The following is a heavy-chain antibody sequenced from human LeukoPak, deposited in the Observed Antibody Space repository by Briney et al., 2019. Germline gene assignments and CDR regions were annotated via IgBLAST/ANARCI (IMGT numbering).Heavy chain of an antibody. V-gene: IGHV4-59*01. CDR1: GGSISSYY. CDR2: IYYSGST. CDR3: ARQSGGNWFDP. Sequence: SETLSLTCTVSGGSISSYYWSWIRQPPGKGLEWIGYIYYSGSTNYNPSLKSRVTISVDTSKNQFSLKLSSVTAAETAVYYCARQSGGNWFDPWGQGTLVTVSS. J-gene: IGHJ5*02. D-gene: IGHD3-10*01.